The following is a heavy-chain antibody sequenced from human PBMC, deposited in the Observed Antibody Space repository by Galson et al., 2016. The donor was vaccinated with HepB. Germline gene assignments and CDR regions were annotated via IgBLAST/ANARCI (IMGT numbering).Heavy chain of an antibody. CDR3: ARDLVKVDGSGSYYYYGLDV. Sequence: TLSLTCTVSGDSITSGGCYWTWIRQYPGKGLEWIGYVSYSGSTYYNPSLKSRVFISVDTSQTQFSLRLSSVTAADTAVYYCARDLVKVDGSGSYYYYGLDVWGQGTTVTVSS. D-gene: IGHD3-22*01. CDR2: VSYSGST. CDR1: GDSITSGGCY. J-gene: IGHJ6*02. V-gene: IGHV4-31*03.